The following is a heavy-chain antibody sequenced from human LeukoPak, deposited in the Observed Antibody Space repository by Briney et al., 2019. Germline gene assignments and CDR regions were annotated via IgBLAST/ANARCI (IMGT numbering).Heavy chain of an antibody. Sequence: TPSETLSLTCTVSGGSINSYYWNWIRQPPGKGLEWIGYIYYSGSTNYNPSLKSRVTTLVDTSKNQFSLRLSSVTAADTAVYYCAREYSSSSGRRAFDFWGQGTMVTVSS. CDR3: AREYSSSSGRRAFDF. V-gene: IGHV4-59*08. D-gene: IGHD6-6*01. J-gene: IGHJ3*01. CDR1: GGSINSYY. CDR2: IYYSGST.